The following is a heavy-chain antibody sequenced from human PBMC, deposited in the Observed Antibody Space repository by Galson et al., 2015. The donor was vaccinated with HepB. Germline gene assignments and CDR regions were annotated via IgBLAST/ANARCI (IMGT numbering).Heavy chain of an antibody. CDR1: GFTFSNYD. CDR3: ARVIDGGNSGTFWYFDL. J-gene: IGHJ2*01. V-gene: IGHV3-13*01. CDR2: IGTAGDT. D-gene: IGHD4-23*01. Sequence: SLRLSCAASGFTFSNYDMHWVRQATGKGLEWVSAIGTAGDTYYPGSVKGRFTISRENAKNSLYLQMNSLRAGDTAVYYCARVIDGGNSGTFWYFDLWGRGTLVTVSS.